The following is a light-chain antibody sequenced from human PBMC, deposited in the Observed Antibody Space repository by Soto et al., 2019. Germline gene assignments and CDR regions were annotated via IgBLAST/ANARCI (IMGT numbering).Light chain of an antibody. Sequence: QSVLTQPPSVSGAPGQRVTISCTGSSSNIGAGYDVHWYQQLPGTAPKLLIYGNSNRPSGVPDRFSGSKSGTSASLAITWLQDEDEAGCQSYDSSLSYVFGNGTKLTVL. CDR1: SSNIGAGYD. V-gene: IGLV1-40*01. J-gene: IGLJ1*01. CDR2: GNS. CDR3: QSYDSSLSYV.